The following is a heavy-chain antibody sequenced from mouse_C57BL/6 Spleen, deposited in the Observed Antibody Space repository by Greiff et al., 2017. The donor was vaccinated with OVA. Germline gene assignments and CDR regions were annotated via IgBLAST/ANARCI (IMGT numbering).Heavy chain of an antibody. D-gene: IGHD2-3*01. CDR1: GYSITSGYY. J-gene: IGHJ4*01. CDR3: ARDPDDGPYYYAMDY. V-gene: IGHV3-6*01. Sequence: ESGPGLVKPSQSLSLTCSVTGYSITSGYYWNWIRQFPGNKLEWMGYISYDGSNNYNPSLKNRISITRDTSKNQFFLKLNSVTTEDTATYYCARDPDDGPYYYAMDYWGQGTSVTVSS. CDR2: ISYDGSN.